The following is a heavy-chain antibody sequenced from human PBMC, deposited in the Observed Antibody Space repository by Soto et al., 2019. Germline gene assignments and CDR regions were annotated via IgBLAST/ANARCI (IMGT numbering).Heavy chain of an antibody. CDR1: GFTFSDHY. V-gene: IGHV3-11*01. CDR2: ISSSGDTM. CDR3: AADPFYYASAY. D-gene: IGHD3-10*01. Sequence: QVQLVESGGGLVKPGGSLRLSCAASGFTFSDHYMTWIRQAPGKGLEWVSKISSSGDTMYYADSVKGRFTVSRDNAKNSLYLQMDSLRAEDTAVYYCAADPFYYASAYWGRGTLLTVSS. J-gene: IGHJ4*02.